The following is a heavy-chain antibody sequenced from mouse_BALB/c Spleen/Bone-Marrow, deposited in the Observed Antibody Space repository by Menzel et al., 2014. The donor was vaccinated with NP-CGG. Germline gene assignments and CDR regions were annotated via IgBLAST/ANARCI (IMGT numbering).Heavy chain of an antibody. D-gene: IGHD2-3*01. CDR1: GFDYSRYW. CDR2: INPSSRTI. J-gene: IGHJ3*01. Sequence: ESGGGLGQRGGSLKLSCAASGFDYSRYWMSWVRQAPGNGLEWIGEINPSSRTINYTPSLKDKFIISRDNAKNTLYLQMSKVRSEDTALYYCARCGYYGWIVYWIQGPLVTVSA. CDR3: ARCGYYGWIVY. V-gene: IGHV4-1*02.